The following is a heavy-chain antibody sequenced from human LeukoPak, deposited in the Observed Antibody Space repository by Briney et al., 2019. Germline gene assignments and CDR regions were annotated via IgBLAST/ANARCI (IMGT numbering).Heavy chain of an antibody. Sequence: GGSLRLSCAASGFTVSSNYMNWVRQAPGKGLEWVAFIRYDGSNKYYADSVKGRFTISRDNSKNTLYVQMNSLRAEDTAVYYCAKEGGHEDYGDYGGLGYWGQGTLVTVSS. V-gene: IGHV3-30*02. CDR3: AKEGGHEDYGDYGGLGY. D-gene: IGHD4-17*01. J-gene: IGHJ4*02. CDR1: GFTVSSNY. CDR2: IRYDGSNK.